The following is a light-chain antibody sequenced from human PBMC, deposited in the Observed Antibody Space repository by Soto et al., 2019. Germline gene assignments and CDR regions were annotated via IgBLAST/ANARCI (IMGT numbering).Light chain of an antibody. CDR2: GAS. CDR3: HQYGSSPRT. CDR1: KRVSSTF. Sequence: EVVLTQSPDTLSLSPGERATLSCRASKRVSSTFFAWFQQKPGQAPRLLIYGASTRATGIADRFRGSGSGTDFTLTISRLEPEDFGLYFCHQYGSSPRTCGQGPKVELK. J-gene: IGKJ1*01. V-gene: IGKV3-20*01.